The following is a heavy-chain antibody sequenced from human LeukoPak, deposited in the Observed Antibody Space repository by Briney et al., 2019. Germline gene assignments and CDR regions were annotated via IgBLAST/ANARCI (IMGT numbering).Heavy chain of an antibody. CDR3: ARDRGAVALAYCGGDCQHDAFDI. D-gene: IGHD2-21*02. Sequence: EASVNVSCKASGYTLTSYGISWVRQAPGQGREGMGWISAYNGNTNYAQKLQGRVTMTTDTSTSTVYMELRRLRSDDTAVYYCARDRGAVALAYCGGDCQHDAFDIWGQGTMVTVSS. J-gene: IGHJ3*02. V-gene: IGHV1-18*01. CDR1: GYTLTSYG. CDR2: ISAYNGNT.